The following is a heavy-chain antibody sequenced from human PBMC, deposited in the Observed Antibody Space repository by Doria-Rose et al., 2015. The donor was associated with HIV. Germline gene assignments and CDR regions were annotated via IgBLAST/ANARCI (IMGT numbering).Heavy chain of an antibody. V-gene: IGHV4-34*01. D-gene: IGHD6-13*01. CDR3: ARVRQLSSSWYGGAFDI. Sequence: GEINHSRSTNFNPSLKSRVTISVDTSKNQFSLKLSSVTAADTAVYYCARVRQLSSSWYGGAFDIWGQGTMVTVSS. CDR2: INHSRST. J-gene: IGHJ3*02.